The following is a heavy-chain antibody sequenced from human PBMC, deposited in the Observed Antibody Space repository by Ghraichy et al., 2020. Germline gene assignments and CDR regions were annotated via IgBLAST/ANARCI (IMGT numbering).Heavy chain of an antibody. Sequence: GGSLRLSCAASGFTFDDYGMSWVRQAPGKGLEWVSGINWNGGSTGYADSVKGRFTISRDNAKNSLYLKMNSLRAEDTALYHCARGNYYDSSDYFTARYYYYYGMDVWGQGTTVTVSS. J-gene: IGHJ6*02. CDR1: GFTFDDYG. CDR3: ARGNYYDSSDYFTARYYYYYGMDV. CDR2: INWNGGST. V-gene: IGHV3-20*01. D-gene: IGHD3-22*01.